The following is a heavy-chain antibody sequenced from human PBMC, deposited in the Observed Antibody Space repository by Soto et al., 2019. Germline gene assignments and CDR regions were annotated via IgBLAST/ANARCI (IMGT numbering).Heavy chain of an antibody. D-gene: IGHD3-22*01. CDR3: ARDSSGYYWFDP. CDR1: GFSISSGYF. J-gene: IGHJ5*02. CDR2: IYHSGTT. Sequence: SETLSLTCAVSGFSISSGYFWGCIRQPPGKGPEWLGSIYHSGTTCYNPSVKGRVTISVDTSKNQFSLKMSSVTAADTAVYYCARDSSGYYWFDPWGQGTPVTVSS. V-gene: IGHV4-38-2*02.